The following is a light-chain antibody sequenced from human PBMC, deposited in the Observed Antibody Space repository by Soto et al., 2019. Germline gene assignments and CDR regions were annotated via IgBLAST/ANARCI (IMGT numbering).Light chain of an antibody. CDR1: SSDVGDYNY. V-gene: IGLV2-14*03. J-gene: IGLJ2*01. CDR2: DVS. Sequence: QSALTQPASVSGSPGQSITISCTGTSSDVGDYNYVSWYQQHPGKAPKLMIYDVSNRPSGVSNLFSGSKSGNTASLTISGLQAEDEADYYCSSYTRSSTLHVVFGGGTKLTVL. CDR3: SSYTRSSTLHVV.